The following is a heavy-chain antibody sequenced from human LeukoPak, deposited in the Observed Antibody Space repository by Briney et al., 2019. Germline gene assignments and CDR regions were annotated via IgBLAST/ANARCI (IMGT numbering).Heavy chain of an antibody. V-gene: IGHV4-34*01. CDR3: ARAGRFLEWLSHYYDSTGDAFDI. D-gene: IGHD3-3*01. CDR2: INHSGST. Sequence: PSETLSLTCAVYGGSFRGYYWSWIRQPPGKGLEWIGEINHSGSTNYNPSLKSRVTISVDTSKNQFSLKLSSVTAADTAVYYCARAGRFLEWLSHYYDSTGDAFDIWGQGTMVTVSS. CDR1: GGSFRGYY. J-gene: IGHJ3*02.